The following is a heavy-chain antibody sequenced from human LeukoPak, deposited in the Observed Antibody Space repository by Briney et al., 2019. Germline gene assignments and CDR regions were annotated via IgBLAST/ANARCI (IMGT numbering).Heavy chain of an antibody. J-gene: IGHJ4*02. V-gene: IGHV1-2*02. Sequence: ASVKVSCKASGYTFTDYYMHWVRQAPGQGLEWMGWINPNSGGTNFAQKFQGRVAMTRDTFISTAYMELGSLRSDDTAVYYCARARWHLVPYFDSWGQGTLVTVSS. CDR3: ARARWHLVPYFDS. D-gene: IGHD6-6*01. CDR2: INPNSGGT. CDR1: GYTFTDYY.